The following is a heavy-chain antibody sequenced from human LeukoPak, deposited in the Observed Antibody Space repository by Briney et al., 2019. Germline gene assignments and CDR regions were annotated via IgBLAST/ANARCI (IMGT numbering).Heavy chain of an antibody. Sequence: GGSLRLSCAASGFTFSSYGMSWVRQAPGKGLEWVSAISGSGGSTYYADSVKGRFTISRDNSKNTLYLQMNSLRAEDTAVYYCARGVGSGWYFDYWGQGTLVTVSS. CDR2: ISGSGGST. J-gene: IGHJ4*02. CDR1: GFTFSSYG. D-gene: IGHD6-19*01. CDR3: ARGVGSGWYFDY. V-gene: IGHV3-23*01.